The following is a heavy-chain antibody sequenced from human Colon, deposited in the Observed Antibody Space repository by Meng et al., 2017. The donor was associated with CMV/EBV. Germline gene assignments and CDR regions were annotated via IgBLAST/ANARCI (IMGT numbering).Heavy chain of an antibody. Sequence: SCAATGFTVSSNYMRLVRQAPGKGLEWVSVISSGGTTYYADSVKGRFTISRDNSKNTLYLQMNSLRADDTAVYYCARGTSSGWYGAYWGQGTLVTVSS. CDR2: ISSGGTT. CDR1: GFTVSSNY. D-gene: IGHD6-19*01. J-gene: IGHJ4*02. V-gene: IGHV3-66*02. CDR3: ARGTSSGWYGAY.